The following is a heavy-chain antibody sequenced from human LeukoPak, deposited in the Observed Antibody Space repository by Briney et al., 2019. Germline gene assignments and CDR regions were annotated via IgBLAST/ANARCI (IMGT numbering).Heavy chain of an antibody. CDR1: GFTFSSYW. D-gene: IGHD1-26*01. CDR2: INSDGSST. J-gene: IGHJ4*02. Sequence: GGSLRLSCVASGFTFSSYWMHWVRQAPGKGLVWVSRINSDGSSTSYADSVKGRFTISRDNAKNTLYLQVSSLRAEDTAVYYCARAYSGSYFSDFRGQGTLVTVSS. CDR3: ARAYSGSYFSDF. V-gene: IGHV3-74*01.